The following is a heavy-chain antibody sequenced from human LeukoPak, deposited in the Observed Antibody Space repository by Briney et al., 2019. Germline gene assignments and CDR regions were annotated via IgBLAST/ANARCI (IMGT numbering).Heavy chain of an antibody. V-gene: IGHV3-64*01. CDR3: ARDGARYSGSYYNDY. J-gene: IGHJ4*02. CDR1: GFTFSSYD. D-gene: IGHD1-26*01. CDR2: ISGNGGTT. Sequence: GGCLTLACAASGFTFSSYDMQWVRQAPGKGLEYVSAISGNGGTTYYANSVKGRFTISRDNSKNTLYLQMGSLRAEDMAVYYCARDGARYSGSYYNDYWGQGTLVSVSS.